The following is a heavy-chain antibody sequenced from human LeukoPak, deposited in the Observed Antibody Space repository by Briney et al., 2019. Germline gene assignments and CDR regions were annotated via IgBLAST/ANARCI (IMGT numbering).Heavy chain of an antibody. J-gene: IGHJ4*02. V-gene: IGHV1-18*01. Sequence: ASVKVCCKASGYTFTSHGISWVRQAPGQGLEWMGWISAYNGNTNYAQKFQGSVTMTTDTSTSTAFMELRSLRSDNTAVYYCARDMSGWPYYFDYWGQGTLVTVSS. CDR3: ARDMSGWPYYFDY. D-gene: IGHD3-10*02. CDR2: ISAYNGNT. CDR1: GYTFTSHG.